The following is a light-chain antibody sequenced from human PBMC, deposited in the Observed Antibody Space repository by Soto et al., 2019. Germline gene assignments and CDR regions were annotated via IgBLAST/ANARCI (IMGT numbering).Light chain of an antibody. CDR2: GAS. V-gene: IGKV3-11*01. CDR1: QSVHTF. J-gene: IGKJ1*01. CDR3: HQRSNWPPDT. Sequence: EIVFTQSPDTLSLSPGEGASLSCRASQSVHTFLAWYQQKPGQAPRLLIYGASTRATGVPARFSGSGSWTDFTLTISSLEPEDFAVYYCHQRSNWPPDTFGQGTKVDIK.